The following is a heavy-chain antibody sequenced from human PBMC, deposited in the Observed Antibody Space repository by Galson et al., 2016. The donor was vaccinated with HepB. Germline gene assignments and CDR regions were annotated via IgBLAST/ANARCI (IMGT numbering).Heavy chain of an antibody. D-gene: IGHD1-26*01. J-gene: IGHJ4*02. CDR2: ISYSGSVI. Sequence: SLRLSCAASGFTFTSFAMNWVRQAPGKGLEWVSSISYSGSVIFDADSVKGRFTISRDDAKNSLYLQMNSLRAEDTALYYCARGVRERGFDSWGQGTLVSVSS. V-gene: IGHV3-21*01. CDR3: ARGVRERGFDS. CDR1: GFTFTSFA.